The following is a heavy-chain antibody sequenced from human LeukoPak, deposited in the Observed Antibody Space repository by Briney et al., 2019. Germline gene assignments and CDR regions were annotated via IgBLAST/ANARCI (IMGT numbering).Heavy chain of an antibody. CDR2: INHKSGGE. CDR1: GHTFIVKY. J-gene: IGHJ5*02. Sequence: GASVTVSYKGSGHTFIVKYIHWVGQARGQGGEGMGWINHKSGGEKYEQRFQGRGNITRDTSVTPSFLDLDSLTSYDTAVYYCLTISYTTCCPTWGQGTLVTVSS. V-gene: IGHV1-2*02. D-gene: IGHD2-8*01. CDR3: LTISYTTCCPT.